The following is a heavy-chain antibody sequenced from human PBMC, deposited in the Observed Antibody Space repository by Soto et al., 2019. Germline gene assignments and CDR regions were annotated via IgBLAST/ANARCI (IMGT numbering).Heavy chain of an antibody. CDR2: IWYDGSNK. CDR1: GFTFSSYG. Sequence: PVWSLRRSCAASGFTFSSYGMHLVRQAPGKGLEWVAVIWYDGSNKYYADSVKGRFTISRDNSKNTLYLQMKSLRAEDTAVYYCARDTSIEYDILPRTMNYGMDVWGEGTKVTVSS. J-gene: IGHJ6*04. V-gene: IGHV3-33*01. D-gene: IGHD3-9*01. CDR3: ARDTSIEYDILPRTMNYGMDV.